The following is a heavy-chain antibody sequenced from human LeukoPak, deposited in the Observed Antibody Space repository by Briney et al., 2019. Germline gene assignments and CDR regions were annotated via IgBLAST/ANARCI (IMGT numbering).Heavy chain of an antibody. CDR3: LLMIVGVGEDY. D-gene: IGHD3-22*01. Sequence: ASVKVSCKASGYTFTSYDINWVRQATGQGLEWMGWMNPNSGNTGYAQKFQGRVTITRNTSISTAYMELSSLRSEDAAVYYCLLMIVGVGEDYWGQGTLVTVSS. CDR2: MNPNSGNT. J-gene: IGHJ4*02. CDR1: GYTFTSYD. V-gene: IGHV1-8*03.